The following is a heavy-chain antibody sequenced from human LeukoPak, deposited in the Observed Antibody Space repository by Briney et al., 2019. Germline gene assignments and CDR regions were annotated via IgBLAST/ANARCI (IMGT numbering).Heavy chain of an antibody. Sequence: GGSLRLSCEGSGFTSSSYGMSWVRQAPGKGLEWVSSISGSGGSTYYGDSVKGRFTISRDNSKNTLYLQMNSLRAEDTAVYYCAKDRLYYYDSREIDYWGQGTLVTVSS. CDR2: ISGSGGST. CDR3: AKDRLYYYDSREIDY. CDR1: GFTSSSYG. J-gene: IGHJ4*02. V-gene: IGHV3-23*01. D-gene: IGHD3-22*01.